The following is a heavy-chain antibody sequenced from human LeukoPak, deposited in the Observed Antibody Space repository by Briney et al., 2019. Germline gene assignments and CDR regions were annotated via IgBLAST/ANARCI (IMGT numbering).Heavy chain of an antibody. V-gene: IGHV4-59*01. Sequence: SETLSLTCTVSGGSISNYYWSWIRQPPGKGLEWIGYIFYSGSTNYNPSLKSRVTISVDTSKNQFSLKLSSVTAADTAVYYCARVYYSSSYDYWYFDLWGRGTLVTVSS. CDR2: IFYSGST. D-gene: IGHD6-13*01. J-gene: IGHJ2*01. CDR3: ARVYYSSSYDYWYFDL. CDR1: GGSISNYY.